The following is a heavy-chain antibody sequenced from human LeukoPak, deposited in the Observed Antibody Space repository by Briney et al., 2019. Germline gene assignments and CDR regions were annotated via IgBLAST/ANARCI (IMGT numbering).Heavy chain of an antibody. Sequence: GGSLRLSCAASGFTFSSYSMNWVRQAPGEGLEWLSYISSSSSSIYYADSVKGRFTISRDNANNSLYLQMNSLRAEDAAVYYCSKKGQTDDDGKPDWGQGTLVTVSP. V-gene: IGHV3-48*01. CDR3: SKKGQTDDDGKPD. CDR2: ISSSSSSI. J-gene: IGHJ4*02. CDR1: GFTFSSYS. D-gene: IGHD1-1*01.